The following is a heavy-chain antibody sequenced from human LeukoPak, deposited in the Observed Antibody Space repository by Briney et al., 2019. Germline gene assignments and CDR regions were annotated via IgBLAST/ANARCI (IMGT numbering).Heavy chain of an antibody. Sequence: GESLKISCKGSGYSFTSYWIGWVRQMPGKGLEWMGIIYPGDSDTRYSPSFQGQVTISADKSISTAYLQWSSLKASDTAMYYCARRILAVGATYYFDYWGQGTLVTVSS. CDR2: IYPGDSDT. J-gene: IGHJ4*02. CDR1: GYSFTSYW. CDR3: ARRILAVGATYYFDY. D-gene: IGHD1-26*01. V-gene: IGHV5-51*01.